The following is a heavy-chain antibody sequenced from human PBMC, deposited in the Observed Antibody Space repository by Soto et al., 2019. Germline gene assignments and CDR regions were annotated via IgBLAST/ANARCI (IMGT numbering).Heavy chain of an antibody. CDR2: IKQDGSEK. Sequence: EVQLVESGGGLVQPGGSLRLSCAASGFTFSSYWMSWVRQAPGTGLEWVANIKQDGSEKYYVDSVKGRFTISRDNAKNSLYLQMNSLRAEDTAVYYCARDRPPIGGLELRWGQGTLVTVSS. V-gene: IGHV3-7*01. D-gene: IGHD1-7*01. J-gene: IGHJ4*02. CDR1: GFTFSSYW. CDR3: ARDRPPIGGLELR.